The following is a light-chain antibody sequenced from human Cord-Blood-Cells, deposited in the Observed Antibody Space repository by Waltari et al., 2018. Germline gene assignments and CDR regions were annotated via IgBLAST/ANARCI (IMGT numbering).Light chain of an antibody. J-gene: IGKJ2*01. CDR1: TSVLYSSNNKNY. CDR3: QQYYSTPMYT. CDR2: WAS. Sequence: DIVMTQSPDSLAVSLGERATINCQSSTSVLYSSNNKNYLAWYQQKPGQPPKLLIYWASTRESGVPDRFSGSGSGTDFTLTISSLQAEDVAVYYCQQYYSTPMYTFGQGTKLEIK. V-gene: IGKV4-1*01.